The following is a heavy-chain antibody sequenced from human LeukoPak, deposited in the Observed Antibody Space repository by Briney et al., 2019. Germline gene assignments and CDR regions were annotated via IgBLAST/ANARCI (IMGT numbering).Heavy chain of an antibody. J-gene: IGHJ4*02. V-gene: IGHV4-38-2*02. CDR3: ARTLKFGQFDY. D-gene: IGHD3-16*01. Sequence: KTSETLSLTCTVSGYSISSGYYWGWIRQPPGKGLEWIGSIYHSGSTYYNPSLKSRVTISVDTSKNQFSLKLSSVTAADTAVYYCARTLKFGQFDYWGQGTLVTVSS. CDR2: IYHSGST. CDR1: GYSISSGYY.